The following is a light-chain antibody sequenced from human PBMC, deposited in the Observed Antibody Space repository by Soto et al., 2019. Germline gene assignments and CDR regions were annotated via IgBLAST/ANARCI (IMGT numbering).Light chain of an antibody. V-gene: IGLV2-23*01. J-gene: IGLJ1*01. Sequence: TGTSSDVGSYNLVSWYQQHPGKAPKLMIYEGSKRPSGVSNRFSGSKSGNTASLTISGLQAEDEADYYCCSYAGSSLPNYVFGTGTKVTVL. CDR2: EGS. CDR1: SSDVGSYNL. CDR3: CSYAGSSLPNYV.